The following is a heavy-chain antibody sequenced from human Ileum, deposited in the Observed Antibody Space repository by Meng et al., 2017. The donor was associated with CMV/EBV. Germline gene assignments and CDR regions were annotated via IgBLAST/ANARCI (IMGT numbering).Heavy chain of an antibody. V-gene: IGHV3-48*03. CDR2: ISASGRTI. J-gene: IGHJ6*02. CDR3: ARGTRLPGGGVDV. CDR1: GFTLGTSE. Sequence: GGSLRLSCAASGFTLGTSEMSWVRQAPGKGLEWLAYISASGRTIYYADSVRGRFTISRDSAKNSLYLQMNRMRVEDTALYYCARGTRLPGGGVDVWGQGTTVTVSS. D-gene: IGHD3-16*01.